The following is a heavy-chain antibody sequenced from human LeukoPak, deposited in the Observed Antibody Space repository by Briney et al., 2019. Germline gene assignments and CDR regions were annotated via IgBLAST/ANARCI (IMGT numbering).Heavy chain of an antibody. D-gene: IGHD3-9*01. CDR2: IKQDRSEK. J-gene: IGHJ4*02. CDR1: GFAFTNYW. V-gene: IGHV3-7*03. Sequence: GGSLRLSCAASGFAFTNYWMSWVRQAPGQGLELVANIKQDRSEKYYVDSVKGRFTISRDNSKNSLYLQMNSLRAEDTALYYCAKDRHYDILTGGFDYWGQGTLVTVPS. CDR3: AKDRHYDILTGGFDY.